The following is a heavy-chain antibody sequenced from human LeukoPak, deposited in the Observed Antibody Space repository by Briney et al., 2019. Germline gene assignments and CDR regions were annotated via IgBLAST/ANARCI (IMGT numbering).Heavy chain of an antibody. CDR1: GFTFSSYG. CDR3: ARDLGAVAGGFGY. D-gene: IGHD6-19*01. Sequence: GGSLRPSCAASGFTFSSYGMHWVRQAPGKGLEWVAVIWYDGSNKYYADSVKGRFTISRDNSKNTLYLQMNSLRAEDTAVYYCARDLGAVAGGFGYWGQGTLVTVSS. CDR2: IWYDGSNK. J-gene: IGHJ4*02. V-gene: IGHV3-33*08.